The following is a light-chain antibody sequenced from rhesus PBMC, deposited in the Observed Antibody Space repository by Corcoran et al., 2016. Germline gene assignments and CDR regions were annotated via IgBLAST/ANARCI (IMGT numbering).Light chain of an antibody. CDR1: ENVNNY. J-gene: IGKJ4*01. CDR3: QHSYGTQLT. Sequence: DIQMTQSPSSLSASVGDRVTITCRASENVNNYLHWYQQKPGKAPKLLIYAASTLQSGVPSRFSGSGSGIDYTFTISSLQPEDVATYYCQHSYGTQLTFGGGTKVEIK. CDR2: AAS. V-gene: IGKV1-74*01.